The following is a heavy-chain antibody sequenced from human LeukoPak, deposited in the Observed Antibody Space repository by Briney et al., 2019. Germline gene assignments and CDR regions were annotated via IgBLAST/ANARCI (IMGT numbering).Heavy chain of an antibody. J-gene: IGHJ4*02. D-gene: IGHD6-19*01. CDR3: ARLQYSSRLCYFDY. Sequence: GASVKVSCKASGYTFTSYGISWVRQAPGQGLEWMGWISAYNGNTDYAQKLQGRVTMTTDTSTSTAYMELRSLRSDDTAVYYCARLQYSSRLCYFDYWGQGTLVTVSS. V-gene: IGHV1-18*01. CDR2: ISAYNGNT. CDR1: GYTFTSYG.